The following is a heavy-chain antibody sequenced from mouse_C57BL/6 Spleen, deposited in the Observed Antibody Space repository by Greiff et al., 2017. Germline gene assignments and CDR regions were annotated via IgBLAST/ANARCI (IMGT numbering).Heavy chain of an antibody. CDR2: IYPGDGDP. J-gene: IGHJ4*01. V-gene: IGHV1-82*01. Sequence: LVESGPELVKPGASVKISCKASGYAFSSSWMNWVKQRPGKGLEWIGRIYPGDGDPNYNGKFKGKATLTADKSSSTAYMPLSILTSEDSAVYFCANLDSSGYVGAMDYWGQGTSVTVSS. CDR3: ANLDSSGYVGAMDY. CDR1: GYAFSSSW. D-gene: IGHD3-2*02.